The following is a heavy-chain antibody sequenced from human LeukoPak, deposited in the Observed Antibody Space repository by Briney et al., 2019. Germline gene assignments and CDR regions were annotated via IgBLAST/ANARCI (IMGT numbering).Heavy chain of an antibody. CDR3: AREISMKSYYYYMDV. CDR2: ISAYNGNT. J-gene: IGHJ6*03. V-gene: IGHV1-18*01. D-gene: IGHD2/OR15-2a*01. CDR1: CYTLTSYG. Sequence: GASVKVSCKASCYTLTSYGISWVRQAPGQRLEWMGWISAYNGNTNYAQKLQGRVTMTTDTSTSTAYMELRSLRSDDTAVYYCAREISMKSYYYYMDVWGKGTTVTVSS.